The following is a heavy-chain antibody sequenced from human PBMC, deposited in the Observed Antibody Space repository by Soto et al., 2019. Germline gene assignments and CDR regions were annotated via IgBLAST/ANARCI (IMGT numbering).Heavy chain of an antibody. CDR1: GESIATGAFY. CDR3: AREGDYRTWFEP. D-gene: IGHD4-17*01. CDR2: IFYAGDT. J-gene: IGHJ5*02. Sequence: SETLSLTCTVSGESIATGAFYWSWIRLQSGKGPEWIGSIFYAGDTYYNPSLKSRVEISLDGSQNQFSLNLRSVTAADTAVYYCAREGDYRTWFEPWGPGTLVTVSS. V-gene: IGHV4-31*03.